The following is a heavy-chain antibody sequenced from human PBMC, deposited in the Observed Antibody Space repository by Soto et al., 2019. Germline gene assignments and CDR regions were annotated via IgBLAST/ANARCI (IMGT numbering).Heavy chain of an antibody. V-gene: IGHV3-23*01. CDR2: ISDSGSST. Sequence: GSLRLTCAASGFTFSSYAMSWVRQAPGKGLEWVSAISDSGSSTYNADSVKGRFTISSANSKNTLYLQVNSLRAEDTAVYYCARDLGTARAPFDYWGQGTLVPVSS. CDR3: ARDLGTARAPFDY. J-gene: IGHJ4*02. CDR1: GFTFSSYA. D-gene: IGHD7-27*01.